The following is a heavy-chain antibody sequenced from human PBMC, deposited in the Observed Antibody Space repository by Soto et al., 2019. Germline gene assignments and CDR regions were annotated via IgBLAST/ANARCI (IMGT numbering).Heavy chain of an antibody. CDR3: AKDIQEGYCTNGVCFTGALDY. V-gene: IGHV3-23*01. CDR1: GFTFSSYA. J-gene: IGHJ4*02. D-gene: IGHD2-8*01. Sequence: GGSLGLSCAASGFTFSSYAMSWVRQAPGKGLEWVSAISGSGGSTYYADSVKGRFTISRDNSKNTLYLQMNSLRAEDTAVYYCAKDIQEGYCTNGVCFTGALDYWGQGTLVNVSS. CDR2: ISGSGGST.